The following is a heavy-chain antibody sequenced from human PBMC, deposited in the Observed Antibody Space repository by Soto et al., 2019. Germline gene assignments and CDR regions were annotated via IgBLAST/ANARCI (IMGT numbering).Heavy chain of an antibody. CDR3: AKDLTRGIVVVTATLGFDP. J-gene: IGHJ5*02. CDR1: GFTFSSYA. D-gene: IGHD2-21*02. CDR2: ISGSGGST. V-gene: IGHV3-23*01. Sequence: GGSLRLSCAASGFTFSSYAMSWVRQAPGKGLEWVSAISGSGGSTYYADSVKGRFTISRDNSKNTLYLQMNSLRAEDTAVYYCAKDLTRGIVVVTATLGFDPWGQGTLVTVSS.